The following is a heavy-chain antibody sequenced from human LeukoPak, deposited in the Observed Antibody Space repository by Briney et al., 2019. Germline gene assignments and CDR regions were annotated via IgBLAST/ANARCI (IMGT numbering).Heavy chain of an antibody. CDR1: GFTVSSNY. CDR3: AKGSGSYGQDLYS. D-gene: IGHD3-3*01. J-gene: IGHJ4*02. V-gene: IGHV3-23*01. Sequence: GGSLRLSCAASGFTVSSNYMSWVRQAPGKGLEWVSAISTSGSETHYADSVKGRFTISRDDSKNTLYLQMNSLRAEDTAVYYCAKGSGSYGQDLYSWGQGTLVTVAS. CDR2: ISTSGSET.